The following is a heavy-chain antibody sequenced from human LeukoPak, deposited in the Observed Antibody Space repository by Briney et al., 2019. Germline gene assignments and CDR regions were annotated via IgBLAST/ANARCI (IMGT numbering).Heavy chain of an antibody. Sequence: GGSLRLSCTVSGFTVSANSMSWVRQAPGKGLEWVSFIYSGTTHYSDSVKGRFTISRDNSKNTLYLQMNSLRAEDTAVCYCARRAGAYSHPYDYWGQGTLVTVSS. CDR2: IYSGTT. CDR1: GFTVSANS. D-gene: IGHD4/OR15-4a*01. CDR3: ARRAGAYSHPYDY. V-gene: IGHV3-53*01. J-gene: IGHJ4*02.